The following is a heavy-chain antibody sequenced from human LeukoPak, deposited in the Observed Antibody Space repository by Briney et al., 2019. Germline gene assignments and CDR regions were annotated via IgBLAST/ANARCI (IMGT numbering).Heavy chain of an antibody. CDR1: GGSISSGGYY. CDR2: IYYSGST. V-gene: IGHV4-31*03. J-gene: IGHJ4*02. Sequence: SETLSLTCTVSGGSISSGGYYWSWIRLHPGKGLDWIGYIYYSGSTYYNPSLKSRVTISVDTSKNQFSLKLSSVTAADTAVYYCARAINSLVPFFDYWGQGTLVTVSS. D-gene: IGHD1-1*01. CDR3: ARAINSLVPFFDY.